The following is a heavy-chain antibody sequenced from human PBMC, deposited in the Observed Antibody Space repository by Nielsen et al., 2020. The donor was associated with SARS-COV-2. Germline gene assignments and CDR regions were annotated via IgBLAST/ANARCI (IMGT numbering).Heavy chain of an antibody. V-gene: IGHV3-33*01. CDR2: IWYDGSNK. Sequence: GGSLRLSCAASGFTFSSYGMHWVRQAPGKGLEWVAVIWYDGSNKYYADSVKGRFTISRDNSKNTLYLQMNSLRAEDTAVYYCARDPGGSSWYYYYYGMDVWGQGTTVRVSS. J-gene: IGHJ6*02. CDR3: ARDPGGSSWYYYYYGMDV. D-gene: IGHD6-13*01. CDR1: GFTFSSYG.